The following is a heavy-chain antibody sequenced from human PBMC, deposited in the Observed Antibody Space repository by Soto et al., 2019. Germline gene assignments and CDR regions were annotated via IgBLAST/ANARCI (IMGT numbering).Heavy chain of an antibody. V-gene: IGHV4-39*07. J-gene: IGHJ4*02. Sequence: WGRRILNPGKGLEWIGSIYYSGSTYYNPSLKSRVTISVDNSKNTLYLQMNSLRAEDTAVYYCAKNSEATIRVGYDYWGQGTRVTVSS. CDR3: AKNSEATIRVGYDY. CDR2: IYYSGST. D-gene: IGHD5-12*01.